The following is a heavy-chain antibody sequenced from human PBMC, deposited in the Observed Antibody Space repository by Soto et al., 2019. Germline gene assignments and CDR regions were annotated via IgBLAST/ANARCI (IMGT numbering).Heavy chain of an antibody. CDR3: AKATSAYTYGYFDF. D-gene: IGHD5-18*01. CDR2: IYPGDSDT. J-gene: IGHJ4*02. Sequence: GESLKISCKASGYSFSDYWIGWVRQMPGRGLEWMGIIYPGDSDTRYSASFQGQVTISADKSISTTFLQWSSLKASDTAIYYCAKATSAYTYGYFDFWGQGTVVTVSS. CDR1: GYSFSDYW. V-gene: IGHV5-51*01.